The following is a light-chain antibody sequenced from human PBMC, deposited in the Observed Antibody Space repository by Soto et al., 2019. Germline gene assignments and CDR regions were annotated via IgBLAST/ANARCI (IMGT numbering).Light chain of an antibody. CDR3: QEYNSRPPWT. J-gene: IGKJ1*01. V-gene: IGKV3-15*01. CDR1: QAINNN. CDR2: GAS. Sequence: EIVMTQSPATLTVSPGERATLSCRASQAINNNVAWYQLKDGQVPRLLIYGASTRATGIPVRFSGSGSGTEFTLTIDSLQSEDFAVYFCQEYNSRPPWTFGQGTKV.